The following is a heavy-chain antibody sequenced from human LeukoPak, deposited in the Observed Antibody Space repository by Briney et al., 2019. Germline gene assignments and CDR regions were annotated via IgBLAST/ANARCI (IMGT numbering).Heavy chain of an antibody. Sequence: GGSLRLSCAASGFIFSDYYMTWMRQAPGKGLEWVTYLGTSGTPIYYADSVRGRFTISRDNAKNSLYLQMNSLTAEDTAVYYCARGRRDGARCFDYWGQGTLVTVSS. CDR2: LGTSGTPI. CDR1: GFIFSDYY. V-gene: IGHV3-11*01. D-gene: IGHD5-24*01. J-gene: IGHJ4*02. CDR3: ARGRRDGARCFDY.